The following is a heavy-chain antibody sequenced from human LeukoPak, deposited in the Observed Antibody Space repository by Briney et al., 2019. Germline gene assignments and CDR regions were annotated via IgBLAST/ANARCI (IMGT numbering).Heavy chain of an antibody. CDR2: ISGSGANT. D-gene: IGHD6-6*01. CDR3: AKDLNIAARPAFDS. J-gene: IGHJ4*02. V-gene: IGHV3-23*01. CDR1: GFTVSSNY. Sequence: PGGSLRLSCAASGFTVSSNYMSWVRQAPGKGLEWVSLISGSGANTYYADSVKGRFTISRDNSKNTLFLQMNSLRAEDTAVYYCAKDLNIAARPAFDSWGQGTLVSVSS.